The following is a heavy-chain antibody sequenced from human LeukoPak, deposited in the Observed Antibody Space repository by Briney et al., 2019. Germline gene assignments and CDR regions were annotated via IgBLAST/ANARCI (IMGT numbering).Heavy chain of an antibody. CDR2: IDPSDSYT. Sequence: GESLKISCKGSGYSFTSYWISWVRQMPGKGLEWMGTIDPSDSYTNYSPSFQGHVTISADKSISTAYLEWSSLKASDTAMYYCARLNYDSSGYYPNGMDVWGQGTTVTVSS. J-gene: IGHJ6*02. CDR3: ARLNYDSSGYYPNGMDV. V-gene: IGHV5-10-1*01. CDR1: GYSFTSYW. D-gene: IGHD3-22*01.